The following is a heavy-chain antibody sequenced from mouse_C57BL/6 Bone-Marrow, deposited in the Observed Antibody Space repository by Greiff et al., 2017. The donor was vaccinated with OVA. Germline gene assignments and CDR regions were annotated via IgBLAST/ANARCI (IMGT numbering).Heavy chain of an antibody. CDR2: IRRKSSNYAT. Sequence: EAGGGLVQPKGSLKLSCAASGFTFNTYAMHWVRQAPGKGLEWVARIRRKSSNYATYYADSVKDRFTISRDESQSMLYLQMNNLKTEDTAMYYWVRDRSWEDYWGQGTTLTVSS. D-gene: IGHD4-1*01. CDR1: GFTFNTYA. V-gene: IGHV10-3*01. CDR3: VRDRSWEDY. J-gene: IGHJ2*01.